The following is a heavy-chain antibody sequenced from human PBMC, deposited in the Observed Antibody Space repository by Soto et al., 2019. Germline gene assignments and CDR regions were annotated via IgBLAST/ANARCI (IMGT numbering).Heavy chain of an antibody. CDR3: ARDKITGRFDY. J-gene: IGHJ4*02. CDR2: INHSGST. CDR1: GGSFSGYY. D-gene: IGHD2-8*02. V-gene: IGHV4-34*01. Sequence: QVQLQQWGAGLLKSSETLSLTCAVYGGSFSGYYWTWIRQPPGTGLEWIGEINHSGSTNYNPSLKSRVTISVDTSKNQCSLKLTSVTAADTAVYYCARDKITGRFDYWGQGTLVTVSS.